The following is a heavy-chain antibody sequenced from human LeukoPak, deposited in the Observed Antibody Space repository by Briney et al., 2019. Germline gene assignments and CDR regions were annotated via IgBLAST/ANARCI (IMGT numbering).Heavy chain of an antibody. CDR1: GFTFSSYG. Sequence: GSLRLSCAASGFTFSSYGMSWVRQAPGKGLEWVSAISGSGGSTYYADSVKGRFTISRDNSKNTLYLQMNSLRAEDTAVYYCAKSMKWELPPAHDYWGQGTLVTVSS. D-gene: IGHD1-26*01. CDR2: ISGSGGST. V-gene: IGHV3-23*01. J-gene: IGHJ4*02. CDR3: AKSMKWELPPAHDY.